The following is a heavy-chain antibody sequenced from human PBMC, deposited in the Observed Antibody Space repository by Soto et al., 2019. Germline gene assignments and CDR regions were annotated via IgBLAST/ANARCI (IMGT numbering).Heavy chain of an antibody. J-gene: IGHJ6*02. CDR2: INPNSGGT. Sequence: GASVKVSCKASGYTFTGYYMHWVRQAPGQGLEWMGWINPNSGGTNYAQKFQGWVTMTRDTSISTAYMELSRLRSDDTAVYYCARDRKKGRYSKAEYSGMDVWGQGTTVTVSS. D-gene: IGHD6-13*01. V-gene: IGHV1-2*04. CDR3: ARDRKKGRYSKAEYSGMDV. CDR1: GYTFTGYY.